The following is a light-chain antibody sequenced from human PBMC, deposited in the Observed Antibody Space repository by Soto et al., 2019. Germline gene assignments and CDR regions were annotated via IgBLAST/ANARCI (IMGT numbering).Light chain of an antibody. J-gene: IGKJ1*01. CDR2: GAS. V-gene: IGKV3-20*01. CDR3: QQYGNSGT. CDR1: QSVSSSY. Sequence: EIVFTQSPGTLSLSPGERATLSCRASQSVSSSYLAWYQQKPGQAPRLLIYGASSRATGIPDRFSGSGSGTDFTLTISRLEPEDFAVYYCQQYGNSGTFGQGTKVDIK.